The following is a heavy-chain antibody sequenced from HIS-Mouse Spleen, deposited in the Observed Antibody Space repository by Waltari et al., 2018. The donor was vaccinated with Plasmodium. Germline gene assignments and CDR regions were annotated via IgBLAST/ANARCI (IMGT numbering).Heavy chain of an antibody. D-gene: IGHD2-15*01. J-gene: IGHJ4*02. CDR2: INHSGST. V-gene: IGHV4-34*01. CDR1: GGSFSGYY. CDR3: ARLVVVASKDSY. Sequence: QVQLQQWGAGLLKPSETLSLPCAVYGGSFSGYYWSWIRQPPGKGLELIGEINHSGSTNYNPSLKSRVTISVDTSKNQFSLKLSSVTAADTAVYYCARLVVVASKDSYWGQGTLVTVSS.